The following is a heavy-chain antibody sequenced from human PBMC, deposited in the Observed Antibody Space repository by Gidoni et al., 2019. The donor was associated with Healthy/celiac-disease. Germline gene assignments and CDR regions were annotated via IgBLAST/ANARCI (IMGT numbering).Heavy chain of an antibody. CDR2: ISSDGSNK. CDR3: AKGGWADYYDSSGYYPSVFFDY. V-gene: IGHV3-30*18. D-gene: IGHD3-22*01. Sequence: QVQLVESGGGVVQPGRSLRLSCAASAFTFSGYAMHRVRQAPGKGLEGVEMISSDGSNKNYADSVKGRFTISRDNSKNTLYLQLNSLRAEDTAMYYCAKGGWADYYDSSGYYPSVFFDYWGQGTLVSVSS. J-gene: IGHJ4*02. CDR1: AFTFSGYA.